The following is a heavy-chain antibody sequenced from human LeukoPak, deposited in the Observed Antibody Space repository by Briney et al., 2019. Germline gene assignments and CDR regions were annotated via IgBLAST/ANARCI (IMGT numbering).Heavy chain of an antibody. V-gene: IGHV1-69*06. CDR1: GGTFSSYA. Sequence: ASVKVSCKASGGTFSSYAISWVRQAPGQGLEWMGGIIPIFGTANYAQKFQGRVTITADKSTSTAYMELSSLRSEDTAVYYCARVARATGTTLVDAFDIWGQGTMVTVSS. CDR2: IIPIFGTA. D-gene: IGHD1-1*01. CDR3: ARVARATGTTLVDAFDI. J-gene: IGHJ3*02.